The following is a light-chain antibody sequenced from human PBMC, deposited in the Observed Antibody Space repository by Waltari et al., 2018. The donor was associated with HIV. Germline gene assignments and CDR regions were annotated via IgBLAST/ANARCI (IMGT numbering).Light chain of an antibody. J-gene: IGLJ2*01. CDR3: CSYAGSYTFV. V-gene: IGLV2-11*01. CDR2: DVT. CDR1: SSDVGGYNY. Sequence: QSALTQPRSVSGSPGQSVTLSCTGTSSDVGGYNYASWYQQHPGKAPKLMIYDVTKRPSGVPDRFSGSKSGNTASLTISGLQAEDEADYYCCSYAGSYTFVFGGGTKVTVL.